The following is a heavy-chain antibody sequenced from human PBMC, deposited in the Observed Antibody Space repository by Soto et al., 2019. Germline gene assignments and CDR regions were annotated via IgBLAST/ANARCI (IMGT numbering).Heavy chain of an antibody. D-gene: IGHD3-16*01. J-gene: IGHJ4*02. CDR1: GGTFSSYV. V-gene: IGHV1-69*01. Sequence: QVRLVQSGAEVKQTGSSVTVSCKASGGTFSSYVISWVRQAPGQGLEWMGGIVPVCGTAKYAQKFQGRVTITADESTATAFLEVTSLRADDTAVYYCARDWCSDYRCSFAGDLDFWGQGTLVTVSS. CDR3: ARDWCSDYRCSFAGDLDF. CDR2: IVPVCGTA.